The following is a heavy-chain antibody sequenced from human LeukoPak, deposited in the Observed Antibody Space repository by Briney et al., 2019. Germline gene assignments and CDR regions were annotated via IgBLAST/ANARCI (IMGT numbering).Heavy chain of an antibody. CDR2: IRSKANSYAT. J-gene: IGHJ4*02. CDR1: GFTFSGSA. Sequence: GGSLRLSCAASGFTFSGSAMHWVRQASGKGLEWVGRIRSKANSYATAYAASVKGRFTISRDDSKNMAYLQLNSLETDDTAVYYCTRHQGAGGSGVDYWGQGTLVTVSS. D-gene: IGHD2-15*01. V-gene: IGHV3-73*01. CDR3: TRHQGAGGSGVDY.